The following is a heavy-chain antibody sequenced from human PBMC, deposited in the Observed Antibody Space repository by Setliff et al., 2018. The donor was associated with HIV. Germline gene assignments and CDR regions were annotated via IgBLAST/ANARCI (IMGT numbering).Heavy chain of an antibody. J-gene: IGHJ6*03. D-gene: IGHD6-19*01. CDR3: ARGSGWYYYYMDV. V-gene: IGHV4-34*01. CDR2: INHRRST. CDR1: GGSFSGYY. Sequence: SETLSLTCAVYGGSFSGYYWSWIRQPPGKGLEWIGEINHRRSTNYKSSLKSRVTISVDTSKNQFSLKLSSVTAADTAVYYCARGSGWYYYYMDVWGKGTTVTVSS.